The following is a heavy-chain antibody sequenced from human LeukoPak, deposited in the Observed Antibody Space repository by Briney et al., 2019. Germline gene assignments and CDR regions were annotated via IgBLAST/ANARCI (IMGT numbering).Heavy chain of an antibody. D-gene: IGHD6-13*01. Sequence: GGSLRLSCAASGFTFSSYGMHWVRQAPGKGLEWVAFIRYDGSNKYYADSVKGRFTISRDNSKNTLYLQMNSLRAEDTALYYCAKEEGSSWYRKGFDYWGQGTLVTVSS. CDR3: AKEEGSSWYRKGFDY. CDR1: GFTFSSYG. V-gene: IGHV3-30*02. J-gene: IGHJ4*02. CDR2: IRYDGSNK.